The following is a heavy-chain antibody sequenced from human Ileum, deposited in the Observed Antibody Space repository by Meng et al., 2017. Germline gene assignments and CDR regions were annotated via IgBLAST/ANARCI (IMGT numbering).Heavy chain of an antibody. Sequence: SGPTLVKPTQTLTLTRTFSGFSLSPTGMRVSWIRQPPGKALEWLARIDWDDDKFYSTPLKTRLTISKDTSKNLVVLTMTNMDPVDTATYYCARLNSGTYLDFWGQGTLVTVSS. CDR2: IDWDDDK. D-gene: IGHD1-26*01. CDR3: ARLNSGTYLDF. J-gene: IGHJ4*02. CDR1: GFSLSPTGMR. V-gene: IGHV2-70*04.